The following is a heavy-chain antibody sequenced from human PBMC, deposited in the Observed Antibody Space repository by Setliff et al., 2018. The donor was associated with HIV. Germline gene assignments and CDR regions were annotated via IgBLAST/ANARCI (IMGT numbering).Heavy chain of an antibody. CDR1: GYTFTTYY. V-gene: IGHV1-46*01. D-gene: IGHD6-19*01. J-gene: IGHJ5*02. CDR2: LNPSEGTT. CDR3: VRGYRSAWNSWFDA. Sequence: ASVKVSCKASGYTFTTYYIHWVRQAPGQGLEWMGILNPSEGTTSVAQKFQGRVTMTRDTSTSTVYMDLSSLRADDTAVYYCVRGYRSAWNSWFDAWGQGTRVTVSS.